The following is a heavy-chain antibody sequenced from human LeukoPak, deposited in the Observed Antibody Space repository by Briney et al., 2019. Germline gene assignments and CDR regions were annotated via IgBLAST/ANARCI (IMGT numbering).Heavy chain of an antibody. CDR2: INHSGST. CDR1: GGSFSGYY. Sequence: SETLSPTCAVYGGSFSGYYRSWIRQPPGKGLEWIGEINHSGSTNYNPSLKSRVTISVDTSKNQFSLKLSSVTAADTAVYYCARYDSSGLDAFDIWGQGTLVTVSS. D-gene: IGHD3-22*01. J-gene: IGHJ3*02. V-gene: IGHV4-34*01. CDR3: ARYDSSGLDAFDI.